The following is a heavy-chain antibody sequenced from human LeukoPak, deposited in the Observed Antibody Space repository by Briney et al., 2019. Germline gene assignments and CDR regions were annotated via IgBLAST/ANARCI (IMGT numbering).Heavy chain of an antibody. CDR3: AKDGIAARPAPYYFDY. Sequence: PGGSLRLSCAASGFTFSSYWMYWVRQAPGKGLMWVSRCDSDGSGTTYVDSVKGRFTVSRDKSKNTLYLQMNSLRAEDTAVYYCAKDGIAARPAPYYFDYWGQGTLVTVSS. CDR1: GFTFSSYW. CDR2: CDSDGSGT. D-gene: IGHD6-6*01. J-gene: IGHJ4*02. V-gene: IGHV3-74*01.